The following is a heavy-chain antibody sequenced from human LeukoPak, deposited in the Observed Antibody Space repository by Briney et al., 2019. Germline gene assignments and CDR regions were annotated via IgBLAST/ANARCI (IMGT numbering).Heavy chain of an antibody. Sequence: ASVKVSCKASGYTFTGYYMHWVRQAPGQGLEWMGWINPNSGGTNYAQKFQGRVTMTRDTSISTAYMELSRLRSDDTAAYYCARDLSNFYYDSSGYYSHFDYWGQGTLVTVSS. CDR2: INPNSGGT. D-gene: IGHD3-22*01. CDR1: GYTFTGYY. J-gene: IGHJ4*02. V-gene: IGHV1-2*02. CDR3: ARDLSNFYYDSSGYYSHFDY.